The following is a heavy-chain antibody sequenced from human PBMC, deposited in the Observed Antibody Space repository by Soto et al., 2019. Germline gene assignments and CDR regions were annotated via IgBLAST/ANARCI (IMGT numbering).Heavy chain of an antibody. J-gene: IGHJ4*02. CDR1: GFTFSNAW. D-gene: IGHD6-6*01. CDR3: TTVQQLVLFRPYYFDY. CDR2: IKSKTDGGTT. Sequence: PGGSLRLSCAASGFTFSNAWMSWVRQAPGKWLEWVGRIKSKTDGGTTDYAAPVKGRFTISRDDSKNTLYLQMNSLKTEDTAVYYCTTVQQLVLFRPYYFDYWGQGTLVTVSS. V-gene: IGHV3-15*01.